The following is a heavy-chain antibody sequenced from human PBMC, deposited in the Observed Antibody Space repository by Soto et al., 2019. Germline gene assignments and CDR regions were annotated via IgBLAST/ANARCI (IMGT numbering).Heavy chain of an antibody. CDR3: AREPYTAASVRVTYYYYYYGMDV. D-gene: IGHD3-10*01. J-gene: IGHJ6*02. V-gene: IGHV1-3*01. CDR2: INAGNGNT. CDR1: GYTFTSYA. Sequence: ASVKVSCKAFGYTFTSYAMHWVRQAPGQRLERMGWINAGNGNTKYSQKFQGRVTITRDTSASTAYMELSSLRSEDTAVYYCAREPYTAASVRVTYYYYYYGMDVWGQGTTVTVSS.